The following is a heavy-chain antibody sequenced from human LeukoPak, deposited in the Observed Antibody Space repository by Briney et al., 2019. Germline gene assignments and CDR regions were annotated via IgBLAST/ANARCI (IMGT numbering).Heavy chain of an antibody. CDR3: AKGRYQLPA. J-gene: IGHJ5*02. V-gene: IGHV3-64*04. CDR2: ISSNGATT. D-gene: IGHD2-2*01. CDR1: GFTFNRFY. Sequence: AGGSLRLSCSASGFTFNRFYLHWVRQAPGKGLEFVSHISSNGATTYYADSVKGRFTISRDNSKNTLYLQMNSLRAEDTAVYYCAKGRYQLPAWGQGTLVTVSS.